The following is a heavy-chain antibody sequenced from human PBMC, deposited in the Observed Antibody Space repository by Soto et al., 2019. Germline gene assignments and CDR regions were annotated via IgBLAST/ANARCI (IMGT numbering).Heavy chain of an antibody. CDR3: ASNNYYASKAIHY. J-gene: IGHJ4*02. V-gene: IGHV4-39*01. Sequence: QLQLQESGPGLVKPSETLSLTCTVSGGSISRSSYYWGWIRQPPGKGLECIASIYYSGSTYYNPSLKSRVTISVDTSKNQFSLKLSSVTAAGTAVYDCASNNYYASKAIHYWGQGTLVTVSS. CDR2: IYYSGST. D-gene: IGHD3-10*01. CDR1: GGSISRSSYY.